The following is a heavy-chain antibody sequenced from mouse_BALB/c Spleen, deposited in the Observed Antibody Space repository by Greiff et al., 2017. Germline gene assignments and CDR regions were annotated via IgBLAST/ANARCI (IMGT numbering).Heavy chain of an antibody. CDR1: GFSFSSYA. J-gene: IGHJ2*01. V-gene: IGHV5-9-4*01. CDR3: ARGYYGNYRYFDY. CDR2: ISSGGSST. Sequence: EVHLVESGRGLVKPGGSLKLSCAASGFSFSSYAMSWVRQSPEKRLEWVAEISSGGSSTYYPDTVTGRFTISRDNAKNTLYLEMSSLRSEDTAMYYCARGYYGNYRYFDYWGQGTTVTVSS. D-gene: IGHD2-1*01.